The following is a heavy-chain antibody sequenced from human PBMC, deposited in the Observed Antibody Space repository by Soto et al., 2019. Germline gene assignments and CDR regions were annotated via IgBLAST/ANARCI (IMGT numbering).Heavy chain of an antibody. Sequence: GAXVXVSCKVSGYTLTELSMHWVRQAPGKGLEWMGGFDPEDGETIYAQKFQGRVTMTEDTSTDTAYMELSSLRSEDTAVYYCATSMVAYYYYYYMDVWGKGTTVTVSS. D-gene: IGHD3-10*01. CDR1: GYTLTELS. V-gene: IGHV1-24*01. J-gene: IGHJ6*03. CDR3: ATSMVAYYYYYYMDV. CDR2: FDPEDGET.